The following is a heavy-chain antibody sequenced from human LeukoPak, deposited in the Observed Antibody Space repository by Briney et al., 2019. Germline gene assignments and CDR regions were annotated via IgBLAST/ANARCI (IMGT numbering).Heavy chain of an antibody. D-gene: IGHD6-13*01. CDR3: ARVYSREYYFDY. J-gene: IGHJ4*02. Sequence: SETLSLTCTVSGGSISSSSYYWGWIRQPPGKGLEWIGSIYYSGSTYYNPSLKSRVTISVDTSKNQFSLKLSSVTAADTAVYYCARVYSREYYFDYWGQGTLVTVSS. V-gene: IGHV4-39*01. CDR1: GGSISSSSYY. CDR2: IYYSGST.